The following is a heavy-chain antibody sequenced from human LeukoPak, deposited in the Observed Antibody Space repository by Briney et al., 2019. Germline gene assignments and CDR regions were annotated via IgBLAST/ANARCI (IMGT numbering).Heavy chain of an antibody. CDR1: GFTFDDYA. CDR2: ISWNSGSI. D-gene: IGHD6-19*01. J-gene: IGHJ4*02. Sequence: GRSLRLSCAASGFTFDDYAMHWVRQAPGKGLEWVSGISWNSGSIGYADSVKGRFTISRDNAKNSLYLQMDSLRAEDTALYYCAKGPPLEQQWLVYYFDYWGQGTLVTVSS. V-gene: IGHV3-9*01. CDR3: AKGPPLEQQWLVYYFDY.